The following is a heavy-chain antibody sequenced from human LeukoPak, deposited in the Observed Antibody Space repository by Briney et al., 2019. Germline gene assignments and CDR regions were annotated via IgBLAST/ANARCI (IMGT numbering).Heavy chain of an antibody. CDR1: GFTVSSNY. J-gene: IGHJ4*02. D-gene: IGHD3-10*01. CDR3: ARDGITMVRGVITTTYFDY. CDR2: IYSGGST. V-gene: IGHV3-53*01. Sequence: GGSLRLSCAASGFTVSSNYMSCVRQAPGKGLEWVSVIYSGGSTYYADSVKGRFTISRDNSKNTLYLQMNSLRAEDTAVYYCARDGITMVRGVITTTYFDYWGQGTLVTVSS.